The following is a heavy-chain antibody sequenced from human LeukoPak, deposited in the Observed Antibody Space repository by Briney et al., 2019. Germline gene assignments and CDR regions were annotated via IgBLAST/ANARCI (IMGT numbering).Heavy chain of an antibody. J-gene: IGHJ4*03. V-gene: IGHV4-34*01. CDR1: GGSFSTYY. CDR2: INHRGDT. D-gene: IGHD1-1*01. CDR3: ARGPTISETGYFDF. Sequence: PSETLSLTCAVYGGSFSTYYWSWIRQSPGKGLEWIAEINHRGDTNYNPSVKSRVTISVDASKNQFSLKVRSLTAADTAVYYCARGPTISETGYFDFWGQGTLVTVSS.